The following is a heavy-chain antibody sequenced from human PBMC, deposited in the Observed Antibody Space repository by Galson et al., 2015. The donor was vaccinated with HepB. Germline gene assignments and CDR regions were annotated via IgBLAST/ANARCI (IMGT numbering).Heavy chain of an antibody. CDR1: GFTFSSYS. J-gene: IGHJ3*02. CDR2: ISSSSSYI. Sequence: SLRLSCAASGFTFSSYSMNWVRQAPGKGLEWVSSISSSSSYIYYADSVKGRFTISRDNAKNSLYLQMNSLRAEDTAVYYCATELGYCSSTSCYLSTDAFDIWGQGTMVTVSS. V-gene: IGHV3-21*01. D-gene: IGHD2-2*01. CDR3: ATELGYCSSTSCYLSTDAFDI.